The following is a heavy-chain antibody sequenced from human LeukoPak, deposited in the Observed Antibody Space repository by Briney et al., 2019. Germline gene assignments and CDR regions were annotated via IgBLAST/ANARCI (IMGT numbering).Heavy chain of an antibody. CDR3: ARVGCSSTSCYAFDI. V-gene: IGHV3-53*01. CDR2: IYSGGST. J-gene: IGHJ3*02. CDR1: GFTFSSYG. D-gene: IGHD2-2*01. Sequence: GGSLRLSCVASGFTFSSYGMHWVRQAPGKGLEWVSVIYSGGSTYYADSVKGRFTISRDNPKNTLYLQMNSLRAEDTAVYYCARVGCSSTSCYAFDIWGQGTMVTVSS.